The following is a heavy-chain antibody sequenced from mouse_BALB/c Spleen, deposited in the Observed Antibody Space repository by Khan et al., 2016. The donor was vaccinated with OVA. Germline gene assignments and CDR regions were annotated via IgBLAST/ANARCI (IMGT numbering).Heavy chain of an antibody. CDR2: FYPGNIDT. V-gene: IGHV1-5*01. D-gene: IGHD1-3*01. CDR3: TRRGYSSFAY. J-gene: IGHJ3*01. CDR1: GYTFTSYL. Sequence: VQLQQSGTVLARPGASVKMSCKASGYTFTSYLIHWVKQRPGQGLEWIGAFYPGNIDTIYNQKFKDKAKLTAGTSASTAYMELSNLTNEDSAVYYCTRRGYSSFAYWGQGTLVTVSA.